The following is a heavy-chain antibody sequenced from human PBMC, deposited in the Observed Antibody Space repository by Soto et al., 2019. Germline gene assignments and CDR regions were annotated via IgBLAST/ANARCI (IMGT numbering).Heavy chain of an antibody. CDR2: INPSGGST. Sequence: GASVKVSCKASGYTFTSYYMHWVRQAPGQGLEWMGIINPSGGSTSYAQKFQGRVTMTRDTSTSTVYMELSSLRSEDTAVYYCARDNRIAARPGYYYYMDVWGKGTTVTVSS. V-gene: IGHV1-46*03. D-gene: IGHD6-6*01. J-gene: IGHJ6*03. CDR3: ARDNRIAARPGYYYYMDV. CDR1: GYTFTSYY.